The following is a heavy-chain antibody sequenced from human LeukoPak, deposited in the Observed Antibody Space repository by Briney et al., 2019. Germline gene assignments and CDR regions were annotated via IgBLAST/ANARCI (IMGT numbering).Heavy chain of an antibody. J-gene: IGHJ4*02. Sequence: ASVKVSCKVSGYTLTELSLHWVRQAPGKGLEWMGGFDPEDGETIYAQKFQGRVTMTEDTSTDTAYMELSSLRSEDTAVYYCTGVSVEIPWYYFDYWGQGTLVTVSS. V-gene: IGHV1-24*01. D-gene: IGHD1-1*01. CDR2: FDPEDGET. CDR1: GYTLTELS. CDR3: TGVSVEIPWYYFDY.